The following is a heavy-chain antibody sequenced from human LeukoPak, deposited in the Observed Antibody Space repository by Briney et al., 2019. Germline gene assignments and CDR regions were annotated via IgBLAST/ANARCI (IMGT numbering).Heavy chain of an antibody. V-gene: IGHV3-15*01. CDR3: TTEGDGYNGYYFDY. CDR1: GFTFSNAW. D-gene: IGHD5-24*01. CDR2: IKSKSDGWTT. J-gene: IGHJ4*02. Sequence: GGSLRLSCAASGFTFSNAWMSWVRQAPGKGLEWVGRIKSKSDGWTTDYAAPVKGRFTISRDDSKNTLYLQMNSLKTEDTAVYYCTTEGDGYNGYYFDYWGQGTLVTVSS.